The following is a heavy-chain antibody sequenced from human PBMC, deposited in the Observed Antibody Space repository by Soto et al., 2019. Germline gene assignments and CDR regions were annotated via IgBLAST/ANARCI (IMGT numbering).Heavy chain of an antibody. J-gene: IGHJ4*02. CDR2: IIPIFGTA. Sequence: SVKVSCKASGGTFSSYAISWVRQAPGQGLEWMGGIIPIFGTANYAQKFQGRVTITADESTSTAYMELSSLRSEDTAVYYCAVGLVGATFFDYWGQGTLVTVSS. CDR3: AVGLVGATFFDY. D-gene: IGHD1-26*01. CDR1: GGTFSSYA. V-gene: IGHV1-69*13.